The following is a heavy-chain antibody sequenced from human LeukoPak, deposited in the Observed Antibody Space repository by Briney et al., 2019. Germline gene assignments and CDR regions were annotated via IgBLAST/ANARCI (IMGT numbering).Heavy chain of an antibody. CDR3: ARAPITSPFYFDY. CDR2: INWSGGST. D-gene: IGHD2-2*01. J-gene: IGHJ4*02. Sequence: GGSLRLSCTASGFALDEHCMSWVRQVPGKGLEWVSGINWSGGSTGYADPVRGRFTISRDNAKNSLYLQMDSLRAEDTALYYCARAPITSPFYFDYWGQGTLVTVSS. V-gene: IGHV3-20*04. CDR1: GFALDEHC.